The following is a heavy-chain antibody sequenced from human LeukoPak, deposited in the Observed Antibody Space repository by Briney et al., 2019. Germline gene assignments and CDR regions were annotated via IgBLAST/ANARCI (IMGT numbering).Heavy chain of an antibody. V-gene: IGHV4-59*04. CDR3: ARYSSSSGWFDP. CDR2: IYYSGST. J-gene: IGHJ5*02. D-gene: IGHD6-6*01. Sequence: GSLRLSCAASGFTFSSYSMNWVRQPPGKGLEWIGNIYYSGSTLYNPSLHSRVTISVDTSKNQFSLKLSSVTAADTAVYYCARYSSSSGWFDPWGQGTLVTVSS. CDR1: GFTFSSYSMN.